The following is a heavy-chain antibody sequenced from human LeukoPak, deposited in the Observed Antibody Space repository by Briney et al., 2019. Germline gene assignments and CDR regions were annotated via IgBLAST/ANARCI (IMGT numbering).Heavy chain of an antibody. CDR1: GFTFDDYT. D-gene: IGHD2-2*01. V-gene: IGHV3-43*01. J-gene: IGHJ4*02. Sequence: PGGSLRLSCAASGFTFDDYTMHWVRQAPGKGLEWVSLISWDGGSTYYADSVKGRFTISRDNSKNSLYLQMNSLRTEDTALYYCAKGGLGYCSSTSCYPDYWGQGTLVTVSS. CDR3: AKGGLGYCSSTSCYPDY. CDR2: ISWDGGST.